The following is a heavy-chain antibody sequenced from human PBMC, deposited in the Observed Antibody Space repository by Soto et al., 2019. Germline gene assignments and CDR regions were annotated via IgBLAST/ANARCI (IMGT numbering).Heavy chain of an antibody. V-gene: IGHV3-30-3*01. Sequence: QVQLVESGGGVVQPGRSLRLSCAASGFTFSSYAMHWVRQAPGKGLAWVAVISYDGSNKYYADSVKGRFTISRDNSKNTLYLQRNSLRAEDTAVYYCASRLLVRFGLDYWGKGTLVTVSS. CDR1: GFTFSSYA. D-gene: IGHD3-22*01. CDR3: ASRLLVRFGLDY. CDR2: ISYDGSNK. J-gene: IGHJ4*02.